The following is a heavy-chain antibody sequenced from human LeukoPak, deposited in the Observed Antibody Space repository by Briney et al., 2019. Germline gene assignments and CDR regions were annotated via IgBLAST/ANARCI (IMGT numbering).Heavy chain of an antibody. D-gene: IGHD5-12*01. CDR1: GGSISSYY. CDR3: ARMGGYSGYATH. J-gene: IGHJ4*02. V-gene: IGHV4-59*08. CDR2: ILYSGTT. Sequence: SETLSLTCTVSGGSISSYYWSWIRQPPGKGLEWIGYILYSGTTNSNPSLKSRVTISVDTSKNQISLKLSSVTAADTAVYYCARMGGYSGYATHWGRGTLVTVSS.